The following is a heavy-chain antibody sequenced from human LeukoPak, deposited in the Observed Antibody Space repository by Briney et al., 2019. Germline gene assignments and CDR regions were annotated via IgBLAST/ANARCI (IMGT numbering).Heavy chain of an antibody. CDR1: GVILSSYA. CDR2: ISGRGDNT. Sequence: GGSLRLSCAASGVILSSYAMSWVRQAPGKGLEWVSAISGRGDNTYYADFVKGRFTISRDNAENSVFLQMSSLRVDDTALYYCVRGWFDFWGQGTPVTVSS. J-gene: IGHJ5*01. CDR3: VRGWFDF. V-gene: IGHV3-23*01.